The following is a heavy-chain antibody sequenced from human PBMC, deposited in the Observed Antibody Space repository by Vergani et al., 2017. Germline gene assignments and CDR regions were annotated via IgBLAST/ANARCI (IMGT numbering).Heavy chain of an antibody. Sequence: EVQLVESGGGLVKPGGSLRLSCAASGFTFSNAWMSWVRQAPGKGLEWVGRIKSKTDGGTTDYAAPVKGRFTISRDDSKNTLYLQMNSLKTEDTAVYYCTTDVGYDYGGNSGMNDAFDIWGQGTMVTVSS. V-gene: IGHV3-15*01. CDR1: GFTFSNAW. J-gene: IGHJ3*02. CDR3: TTDVGYDYGGNSGMNDAFDI. D-gene: IGHD4-23*01. CDR2: IKSKTDGGTT.